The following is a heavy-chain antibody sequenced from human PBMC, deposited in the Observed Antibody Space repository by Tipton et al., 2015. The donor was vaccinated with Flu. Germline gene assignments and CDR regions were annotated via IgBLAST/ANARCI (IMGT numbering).Heavy chain of an antibody. D-gene: IGHD1-26*01. CDR2: IYSGGST. CDR1: GITFSSYA. CDR3: SGTQGTFDI. J-gene: IGHJ3*02. V-gene: IGHV3-53*01. Sequence: SLRLSCAASGITFSSYAMSWVRQAPGKGLEWVSVIYSGGSTYYADSVKGRFTISRDNSKNTLYLQMNSLRAEDTAVYYCSGTQGTFDIWGQGTMVTVSS.